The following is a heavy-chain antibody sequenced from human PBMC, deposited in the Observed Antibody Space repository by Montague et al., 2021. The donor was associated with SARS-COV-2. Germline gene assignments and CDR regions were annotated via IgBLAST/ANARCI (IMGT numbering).Heavy chain of an antibody. Sequence: ETLSLTCAVSGGSIRNYYWSWIRQPPGRGLEWIAYIYDSGNVDYNPSLKSRVTILVDTSKNQFSLKLSSVTAADTAVYYCAAQTDYYYYSLDVWSQGTTATVS. CDR3: AAQTDYYYYSLDV. J-gene: IGHJ6*02. CDR1: GGSIRNYY. V-gene: IGHV4-59*08. CDR2: IYDSGNV.